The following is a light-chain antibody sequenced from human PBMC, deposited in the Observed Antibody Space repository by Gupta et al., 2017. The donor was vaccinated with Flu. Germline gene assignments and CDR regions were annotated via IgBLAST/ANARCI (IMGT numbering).Light chain of an antibody. Sequence: EETTRITCCRDRLAKKDVSWYQQKSGQAPVTVIFEDHIRPSGIPERFSGSKSGTTATLTISGARVEDEGDYYCDSTDRSGCLGVFGGGTRLTVL. CDR3: DSTDRSGCLGV. J-gene: IGLJ3*02. V-gene: IGLV3-10*01. CDR2: EDH. CDR1: RLAKKD.